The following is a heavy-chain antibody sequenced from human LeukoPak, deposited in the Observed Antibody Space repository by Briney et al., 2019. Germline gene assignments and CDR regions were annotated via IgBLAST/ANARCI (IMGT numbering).Heavy chain of an antibody. J-gene: IGHJ6*02. CDR1: GFTFSSYG. CDR3: AKDREYYYGSGSYYNHYYYYGMDV. V-gene: IGHV3-30*02. D-gene: IGHD3-10*01. Sequence: GGSLRLSCAASGFTFSSYGMHWVRQAPGKGLEWVAVIWYDGSNKYYADSVKGRFTISRDNSKNTLYLQMNSLRAEDTAVYYCAKDREYYYGSGSYYNHYYYYGMDVWGQGTTVTVSS. CDR2: IWYDGSNK.